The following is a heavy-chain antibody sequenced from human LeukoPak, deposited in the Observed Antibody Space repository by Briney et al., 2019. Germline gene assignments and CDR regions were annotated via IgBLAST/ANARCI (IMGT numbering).Heavy chain of an antibody. CDR1: GGSISSYY. CDR3: ARDHNRVVPAAIGAFDI. V-gene: IGHV4-59*01. Sequence: SETLSLTCTVSGGSISSYYWSWIRQPPGKGLEWIGYIYYSGSTNYNPSLKSRVTISVDTSKNQFSLELSSVTAADTAVYYCARDHNRVVPAAIGAFDIWGQGTMVTVSS. J-gene: IGHJ3*02. D-gene: IGHD2-2*01. CDR2: IYYSGST.